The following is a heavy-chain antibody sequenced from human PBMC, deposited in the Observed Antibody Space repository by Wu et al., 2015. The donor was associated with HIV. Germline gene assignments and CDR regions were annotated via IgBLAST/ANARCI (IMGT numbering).Heavy chain of an antibody. J-gene: IGHJ5*02. CDR3: ARVQKSKNWDTVMVMVVRP. V-gene: IGHV1-2*02. CDR2: INPNSGGT. CDR1: GYTFTGYY. Sequence: QVQLVQSGAEVKKPGASVKVSCKASGYTFTGYYMHWVRQAPGQGLEWMGWINPNSGGTNYAQKFQGRVTMTRDTSISTAYMEVSRLRSDDTAVYYCARVQKSKNWDTVMVMVVRPWGQGTLVTVSS. D-gene: IGHD5-18*01.